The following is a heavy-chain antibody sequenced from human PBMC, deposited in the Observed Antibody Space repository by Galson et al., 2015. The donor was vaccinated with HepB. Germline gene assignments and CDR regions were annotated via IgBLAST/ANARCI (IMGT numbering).Heavy chain of an antibody. D-gene: IGHD5-12*01. Sequence: SLRLSCAASGFTFSSYWMSWVRQAPGKGLEWVANIKQDGSEKYYVDSVKGRFTISRDNAKNSLYLQMNSLRAEDTAVYYCARETRYDRRSSGCLDYWGQGTLVTVSS. CDR3: ARETRYDRRSSGCLDY. CDR1: GFTFSSYW. V-gene: IGHV3-7*03. CDR2: IKQDGSEK. J-gene: IGHJ4*02.